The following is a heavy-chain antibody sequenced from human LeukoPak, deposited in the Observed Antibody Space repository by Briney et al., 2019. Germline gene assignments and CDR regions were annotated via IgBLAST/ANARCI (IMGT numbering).Heavy chain of an antibody. V-gene: IGHV1-8*03. Sequence: ASVKVSCKASGYTFTSYDINWVRQATGQGLEWMGWMNPNSGNTGYAQKFQGRVTITRNTSISTAYMELSSLRSEDTAAYYCARRGYYYYYMDVWGKGTTVTVSS. CDR2: MNPNSGNT. J-gene: IGHJ6*03. CDR1: GYTFTSYD. CDR3: ARRGYYYYYMDV.